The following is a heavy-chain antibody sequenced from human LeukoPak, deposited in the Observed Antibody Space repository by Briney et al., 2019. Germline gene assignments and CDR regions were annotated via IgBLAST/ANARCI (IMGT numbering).Heavy chain of an antibody. J-gene: IGHJ4*02. CDR3: ARVIGSSGSYPPLGFDY. V-gene: IGHV3-48*04. CDR1: GFTFSSYS. Sequence: GGSLRLSCAASGFTFSSYSMNWVRQAPGKGLEWVSYISSSSSTIYYADSVKGRFTISRDNAKNSLYLQMNSLRAEDTAVYYCARVIGSSGSYPPLGFDYWGQGTLVTVSS. CDR2: ISSSSSTI. D-gene: IGHD1-26*01.